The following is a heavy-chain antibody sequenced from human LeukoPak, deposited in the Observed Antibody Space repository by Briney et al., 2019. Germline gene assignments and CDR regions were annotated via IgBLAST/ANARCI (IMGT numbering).Heavy chain of an antibody. CDR3: ARVPAAAAGAGIDY. Sequence: GGSLRLSCAASGFTFTNYWWHWVRQPPGKGLVWLSRITGDGSGTDYADSVRGRFTISRDNAKNTLFLQISSLRAEDTAVYYCARVPAAAAGAGIDYWGQGISVTVSS. CDR1: GFTFTNYW. CDR2: ITGDGSGT. J-gene: IGHJ4*02. D-gene: IGHD6-13*01. V-gene: IGHV3-74*01.